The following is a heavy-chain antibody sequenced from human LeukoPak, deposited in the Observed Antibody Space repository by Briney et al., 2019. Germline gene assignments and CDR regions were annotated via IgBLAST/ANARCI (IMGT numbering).Heavy chain of an antibody. V-gene: IGHV4-59*08. D-gene: IGHD3-16*01. CDR1: GGSTSRDY. Sequence: SETLSLTCTVSGGSTSRDYWSWIRQSPGKGLEWVGYVYNSGDTGKNPSLKSRVTILLDTSKNQCSLKLTSVSAAGTAVYYCARLKLGAYFDLWGRGTLVTVSS. J-gene: IGHJ2*01. CDR3: ARLKLGAYFDL. CDR2: VYNSGDT.